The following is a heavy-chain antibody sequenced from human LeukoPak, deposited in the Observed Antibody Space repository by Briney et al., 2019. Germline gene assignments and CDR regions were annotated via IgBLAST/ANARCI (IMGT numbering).Heavy chain of an antibody. Sequence: SVKVSCKASGGTFSSYAISWVRQAPGQGLEWMGGIIPIFGTANYAQKFQGRVTITADKSTSTAYMELSSLRSEDTAVYYCARGGGYYGSGSYNWFDPWGQGTLVTVSS. CDR3: ARGGGYYGSGSYNWFDP. CDR1: GGTFSSYA. V-gene: IGHV1-69*06. D-gene: IGHD3-10*01. CDR2: IIPIFGTA. J-gene: IGHJ5*02.